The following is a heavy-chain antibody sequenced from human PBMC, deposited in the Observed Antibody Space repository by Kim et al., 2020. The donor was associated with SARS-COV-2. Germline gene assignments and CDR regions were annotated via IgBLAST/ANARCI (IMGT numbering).Heavy chain of an antibody. CDR1: GFTFSSYA. CDR2: IKSGGSST. D-gene: IGHD5-18*01. Sequence: GGSLRLSCAASGFTFSSYAMSWVRQAPGKGLEWVSLIKSGGSSTYYADSVKGRFTISRDDSKNTLYLQMNSLRAEDTAVYYCAKGVKEMEWLQPFDYWGQGTLDTVSS. CDR3: AKGVKEMEWLQPFDY. V-gene: IGHV3-23*03. J-gene: IGHJ4*02.